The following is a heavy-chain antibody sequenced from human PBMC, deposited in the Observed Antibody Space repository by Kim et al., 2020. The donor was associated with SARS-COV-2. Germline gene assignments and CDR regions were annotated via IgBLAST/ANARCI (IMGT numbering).Heavy chain of an antibody. CDR1: GFTFSDSA. Sequence: GGSLRLSCAASGFTFSDSAMHWVRQASGKGLEWVGRIRSKVNSYATVYAVSVEGRFTISRDDSKNTAYLQMDSLKTEDTAVYYCARGPPYSESYWDAFDIWGPGTMVTVSS. D-gene: IGHD1-26*01. CDR3: ARGPPYSESYWDAFDI. CDR2: IRSKVNSYAT. V-gene: IGHV3-73*01. J-gene: IGHJ3*02.